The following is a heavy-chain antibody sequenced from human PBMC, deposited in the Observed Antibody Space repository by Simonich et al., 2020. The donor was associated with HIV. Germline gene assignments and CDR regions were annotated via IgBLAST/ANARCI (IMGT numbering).Heavy chain of an antibody. D-gene: IGHD6-19*01. CDR2: INHSGNT. CDR1: GYSISSSSYY. CDR3: ARHLGLAGSNWFDA. J-gene: IGHJ5*02. V-gene: IGHV4-39*01. Sequence: QVQLQESGPGLVKPSATLSLTCAVSGYSISSSSYYWGWIRQPPGKGLEWIGEINHSGNTNYNPSLKSRVTMSVDTSKNQFSLKWNSVTAADTAVYYCARHLGLAGSNWFDAWGQGTLVTVFS.